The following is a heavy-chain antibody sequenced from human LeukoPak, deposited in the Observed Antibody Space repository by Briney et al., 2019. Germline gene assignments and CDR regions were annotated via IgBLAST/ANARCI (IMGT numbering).Heavy chain of an antibody. CDR3: ATEAELAWAPYYYGLDV. D-gene: IGHD3-10*01. J-gene: IGHJ6*02. Sequence: AASVKVSCKVSGNTLSELSIHWVRQTPGQGLEWMGGFDPEDGETIYAETFQARVTMTEDTSTDTAYMQLTNLRSEDTAVYFCATEAELAWAPYYYGLDVWGQGTTVTVSS. CDR1: GNTLSELS. V-gene: IGHV1-24*01. CDR2: FDPEDGET.